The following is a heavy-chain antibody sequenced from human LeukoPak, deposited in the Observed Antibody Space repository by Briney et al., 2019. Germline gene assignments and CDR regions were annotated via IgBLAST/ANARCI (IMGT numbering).Heavy chain of an antibody. V-gene: IGHV4-39*01. J-gene: IGHJ5*02. Sequence: PSETLSLTCTVSGGSISSSSYYWGWIRQPPGKGLEWIGSIYYSGSTYYNPSLKSRVTISVDTSKNQFSLKLSSVTAADTAVYYCALGSGSYSGWFDPWGQGTLVTVSS. CDR1: GGSISSSSYY. CDR2: IYYSGST. CDR3: ALGSGSYSGWFDP. D-gene: IGHD3-10*01.